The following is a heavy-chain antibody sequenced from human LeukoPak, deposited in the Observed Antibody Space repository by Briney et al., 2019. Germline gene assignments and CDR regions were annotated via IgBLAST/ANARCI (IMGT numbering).Heavy chain of an antibody. CDR1: GSSISSYY. CDR2: IYYSGST. CDR3: ARDPGYYGSGSYLDY. V-gene: IGHV4-59*01. J-gene: IGHJ4*02. Sequence: KPSETLSLTCTVSGSSISSYYWSWIRQPPGKGQEWIGYIYYSGSTNYNPSLKSRVTISVDTSKNQFSLKLSSVTAADTAVYYCARDPGYYGSGSYLDYWGQGTLVTVSS. D-gene: IGHD3-10*01.